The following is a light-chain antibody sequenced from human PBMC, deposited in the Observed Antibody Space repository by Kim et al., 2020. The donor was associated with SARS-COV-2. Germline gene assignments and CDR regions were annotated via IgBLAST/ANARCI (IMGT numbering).Light chain of an antibody. CDR2: RAS. J-gene: IGKJ2*01. V-gene: IGKV1-5*03. CDR3: QQYNSYPYT. CDR1: QTVRSW. Sequence: DIQMTQSPSTLSASVGDRVTITCRASQTVRSWLAWYQQKPGKAPNLLIYRASSLETGVPARFNGNGSGTEFTLTISSLQPDDFATYYCQQYNSYPYTFGQGTKLEI.